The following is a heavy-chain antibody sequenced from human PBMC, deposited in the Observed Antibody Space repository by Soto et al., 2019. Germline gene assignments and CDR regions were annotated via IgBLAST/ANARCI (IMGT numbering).Heavy chain of an antibody. CDR2: IIPILGIA. CDR3: AREVWIQLWSKYFDY. J-gene: IGHJ4*02. V-gene: IGHV1-69*08. Sequence: QVQLVQSGAEVKKPGSSVKVSCKASGGTFSSYTISWVRQAPGQGLEWMGRIIPILGIANYAQKFQGRVTNTADKSTSTAYMELSSLRSEDTAVYYCAREVWIQLWSKYFDYWGQGTLVTVSS. D-gene: IGHD5-18*01. CDR1: GGTFSSYT.